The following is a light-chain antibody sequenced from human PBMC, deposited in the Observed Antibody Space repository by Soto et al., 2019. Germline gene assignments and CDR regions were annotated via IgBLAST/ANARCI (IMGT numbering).Light chain of an antibody. CDR3: QQYRKWPIT. J-gene: IGKJ5*01. Sequence: EMVMTQSPAILSVSPGESATLSCRASQSVNSNYLAWYQQHPGQPPRLLIYGISTWATGIPARFSGSGSGTEFSLTISSLQSEDFAVYHCQQYRKWPITVGQGTRLESK. V-gene: IGKV3-15*01. CDR2: GIS. CDR1: QSVNSN.